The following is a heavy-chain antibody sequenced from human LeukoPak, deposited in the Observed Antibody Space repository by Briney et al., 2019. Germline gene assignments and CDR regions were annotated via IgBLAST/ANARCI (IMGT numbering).Heavy chain of an antibody. D-gene: IGHD1-1*01. Sequence: ASVKVSCKASGYTFTCYYMHWVRQAPGQGLEWMGWINPNSGGTNYAQKFQGRVTMTRDTSISTAYMELSRLRSDDTAVYYCARVEIRNWNDLTWGYMDVWGKGTTVTVSS. CDR1: GYTFTCYY. V-gene: IGHV1-2*02. CDR2: INPNSGGT. CDR3: ARVEIRNWNDLTWGYMDV. J-gene: IGHJ6*03.